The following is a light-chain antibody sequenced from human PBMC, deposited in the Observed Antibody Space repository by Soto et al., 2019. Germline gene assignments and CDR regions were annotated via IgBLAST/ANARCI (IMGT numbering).Light chain of an antibody. V-gene: IGKV3-15*01. J-gene: IGKJ4*01. CDR3: QQYDDWLRLT. CDR1: ETISTN. CDR2: GSS. Sequence: EIVVTQYPANLSVSPGERAPLSCSTTETISTNLAWFQRKPGQPPRLLIYGSSTRATGVPDRFSGSGSGTEFNLTISSLQSEDFAVYFCQQYDDWLRLTFAGGTKVDIK.